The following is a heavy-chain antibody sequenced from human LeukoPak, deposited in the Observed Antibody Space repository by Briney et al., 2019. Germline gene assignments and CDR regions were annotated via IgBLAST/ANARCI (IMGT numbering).Heavy chain of an antibody. J-gene: IGHJ4*02. CDR3: ARGRGEVGATLYYFDY. CDR1: GFTFSNYG. V-gene: IGHV3-30*03. CDR2: ISYDGSNK. Sequence: GGSLRLSCAASGFTFSNYGMHWIRQAPGKGGEGVAVISYDGSNKQDADSVKGRITISRDNSNNILYLQMNGLRTEDTAVYFCARGRGEVGATLYYFDYWGPGILVTVSS. D-gene: IGHD1-26*01.